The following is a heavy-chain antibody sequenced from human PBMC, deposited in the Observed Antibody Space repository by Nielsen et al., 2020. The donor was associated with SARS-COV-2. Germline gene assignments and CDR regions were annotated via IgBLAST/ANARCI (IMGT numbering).Heavy chain of an antibody. J-gene: IGHJ5*02. CDR3: HREVRYDFWRGKIHAS. D-gene: IGHD3-3*01. CDR2: TYYRSKWYN. Sequence: SQTLSLTCAISGDSVSSNSAAWNWIRQSPSRGLEWLGRTYYRSKWYNDYAVSVKSRITINPDTSKNQFSLQLTSVTPEDTAVYYWHREVRYDFWRGKIHASSGQGPLVTVSS. CDR1: GDSVSSNSAA. V-gene: IGHV6-1*01.